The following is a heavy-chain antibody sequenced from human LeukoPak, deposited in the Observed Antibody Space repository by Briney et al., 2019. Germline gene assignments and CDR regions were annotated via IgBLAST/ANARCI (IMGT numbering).Heavy chain of an antibody. CDR1: GYTFTSYW. CDR2: IYPGDSDT. V-gene: IGHV5-51*01. Sequence: GESLKISCTGSGYTFTSYWIGWVRQMPGKGLEGVGIIYPGDSDTRYSPSFQGQVTISADKSISTAYLQWSSLKASDTAMYYCASRRYSSGWLTFDYWGQGTLVTVSS. D-gene: IGHD6-19*01. J-gene: IGHJ4*02. CDR3: ASRRYSSGWLTFDY.